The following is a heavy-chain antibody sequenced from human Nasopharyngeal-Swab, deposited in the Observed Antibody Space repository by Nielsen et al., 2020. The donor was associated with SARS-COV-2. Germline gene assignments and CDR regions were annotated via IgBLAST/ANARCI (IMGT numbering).Heavy chain of an antibody. CDR3: AREGGAGIDYYYGMDV. Sequence: GGSLRLSCAASGFTFSSYSMNWVRQAPGKGLEWVSSISSSSYIYYADSVKGRFTISRDNAKNSLYLQMNSLRAEDTAVYYCAREGGAGIDYYYGMDVWGQGTTVTVSS. CDR1: GFTFSSYS. D-gene: IGHD6-19*01. V-gene: IGHV3-21*01. CDR2: ISSSSYI. J-gene: IGHJ6*02.